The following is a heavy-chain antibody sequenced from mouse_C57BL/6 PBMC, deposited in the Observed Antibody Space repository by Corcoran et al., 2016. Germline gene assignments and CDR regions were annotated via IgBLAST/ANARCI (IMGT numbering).Heavy chain of an antibody. CDR2: IYPGSGNT. D-gene: IGHD2-3*01. CDR3: AREEVIYDGYPSWFAY. CDR1: GYTFTDYY. V-gene: IGHV1-76*01. J-gene: IGHJ3*01. Sequence: QVQLKQSGAELVRPGASVKLSCKASGYTFTDYYINWVKQRPGQGLEWIARIYPGSGNTYYNEKFKGKATLTAEKSSSTAYMQLSSLTSEDSAVYFWAREEVIYDGYPSWFAYWGQGTLVTVSA.